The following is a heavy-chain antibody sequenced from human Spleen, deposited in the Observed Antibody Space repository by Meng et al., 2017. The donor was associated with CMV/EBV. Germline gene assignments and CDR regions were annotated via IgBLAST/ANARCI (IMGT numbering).Heavy chain of an antibody. CDR3: ASPTYYYGSGSYVRGWFDP. V-gene: IGHV4-34*01. J-gene: IGHJ5*02. CDR1: GGSFSGYY. D-gene: IGHD3-10*01. Sequence: SETLSLTCAVYGGSFSGYYWSWIRQPPGKGLEWIGSIYYSGSTYYNPSLKSRVTISVDTSKNQFSLKLSSVTAADTAVYYCASPTYYYGSGSYVRGWFDPWGQGTLVTVSS. CDR2: IYYSGST.